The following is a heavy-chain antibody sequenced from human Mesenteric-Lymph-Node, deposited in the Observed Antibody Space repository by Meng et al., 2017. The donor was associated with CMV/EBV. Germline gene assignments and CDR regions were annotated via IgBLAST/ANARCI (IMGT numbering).Heavy chain of an antibody. D-gene: IGHD2-15*01. CDR1: GFTFSSYG. V-gene: IGHV3-30*02. J-gene: IGHJ3*02. Sequence: GESLKISCAASGFTFSSYGMHWVRQAPGKGLEWVAFIRYDGSNKYYADSVKGRFTISRDNSKNTLYLQMNSLRAEDTAVYYCAKDLSLVVVAATPLFDIWGQGTMVTVSS. CDR2: IRYDGSNK. CDR3: AKDLSLVVVAATPLFDI.